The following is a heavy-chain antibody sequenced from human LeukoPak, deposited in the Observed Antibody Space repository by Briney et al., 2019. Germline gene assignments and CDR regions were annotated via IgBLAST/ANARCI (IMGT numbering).Heavy chain of an antibody. V-gene: IGHV4-59*01. CDR3: ARTIYSSSWSPWGNYYYMDV. CDR1: GGSISSYY. D-gene: IGHD6-13*01. Sequence: PSETLSLTCKVSGGSISSYYWSWIRQPPGKGLEWMGYIYYSGSTNYNPSLKSRVTISVDTSKNQFSLKLSSVTAADTAVYYCARTIYSSSWSPWGNYYYMDVWGKGTTVTISS. J-gene: IGHJ6*03. CDR2: IYYSGST.